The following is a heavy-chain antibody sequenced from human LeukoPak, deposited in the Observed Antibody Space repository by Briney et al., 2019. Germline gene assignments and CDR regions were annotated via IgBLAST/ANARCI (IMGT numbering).Heavy chain of an antibody. CDR2: ISSSSSYI. J-gene: IGHJ4*02. V-gene: IGHV3-21*01. Sequence: GGSLRLSCAASGFTFSSYAMSWVRQAPGKGLEWVSSISSSSSYIYYADSVKGRFTISRDNAKNSLYLQMNSLRAEDTAVYYCARDSGWFGEAIEYIFDYWGQGTLVTVSS. CDR3: ARDSGWFGEAIEYIFDY. D-gene: IGHD3-10*01. CDR1: GFTFSSYA.